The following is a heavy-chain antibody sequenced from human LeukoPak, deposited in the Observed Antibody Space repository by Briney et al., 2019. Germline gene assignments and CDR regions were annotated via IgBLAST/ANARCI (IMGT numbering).Heavy chain of an antibody. CDR2: ISSSSSYI. CDR3: ARFWGTTSSQDV. CDR1: GFTFSSYS. V-gene: IGHV3-21*01. D-gene: IGHD3-16*01. Sequence: PGGSLRLSCAASGFTFSSYSMNWVRQAPGKGLEWVSSISSSSSYIYYPDSVKGRFTISRDNAKNSLYLQMNSLRAEDTAVYYCARFWGTTSSQDVWGQGTTVTVSS. J-gene: IGHJ6*02.